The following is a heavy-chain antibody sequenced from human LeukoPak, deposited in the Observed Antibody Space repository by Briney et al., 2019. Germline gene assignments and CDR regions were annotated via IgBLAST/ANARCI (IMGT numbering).Heavy chain of an antibody. CDR2: IKQDGSEK. CDR1: GFTFSTYW. J-gene: IGHJ2*01. D-gene: IGHD3-3*01. Sequence: GGSLRLSCAASGFTFSTYWMNWVRQAPGKGLEWVANIKQDGSEKYYVDSVKGRFTLSRDSAKNSLYLEMNSLRAEDTAVYYCARAEWSNWYFDLWGRGTLVTVSS. V-gene: IGHV3-7*03. CDR3: ARAEWSNWYFDL.